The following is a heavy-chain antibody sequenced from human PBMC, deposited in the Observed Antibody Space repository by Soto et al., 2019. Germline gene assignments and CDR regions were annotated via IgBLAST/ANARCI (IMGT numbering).Heavy chain of an antibody. D-gene: IGHD5-18*01. CDR3: VRSKGGYSYGTPFDY. CDR1: GFTFSSYW. V-gene: IGHV3-74*01. CDR2: INSDGSST. J-gene: IGHJ4*02. Sequence: GGSLRLSCAASGFTFSSYWMHWVRQAPGKGLVWVSRINSDGSSTSYADSVKGRFTTSRDNAENSLYLQMNSLRPEDTALYYCVRSKGGYSYGTPFDYWGQGTLVTVSS.